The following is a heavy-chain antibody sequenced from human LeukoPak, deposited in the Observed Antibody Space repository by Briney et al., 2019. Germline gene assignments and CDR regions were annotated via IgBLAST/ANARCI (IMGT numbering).Heavy chain of an antibody. CDR1: GGTFSSYA. CDR3: ARDLARLVFNDAFDI. J-gene: IGHJ3*02. D-gene: IGHD5-12*01. Sequence: ASVKVSCKASGGTFSSYAISWVRQAPGQGLEWMGWINPNSGGTNYAQKFQGRVTMTRDTSISTTYMELSRLRSDDTAVYYCARDLARLVFNDAFDIWGQGTMVTVSS. V-gene: IGHV1-2*02. CDR2: INPNSGGT.